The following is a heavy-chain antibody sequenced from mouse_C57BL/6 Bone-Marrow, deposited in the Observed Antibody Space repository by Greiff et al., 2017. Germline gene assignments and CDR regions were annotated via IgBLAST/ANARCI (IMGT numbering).Heavy chain of an antibody. CDR3: AREGSSSAY. CDR1: GYSITSGYF. J-gene: IGHJ3*01. D-gene: IGHD1-1*01. V-gene: IGHV3-6*01. Sequence: EVKLQESGPGLVKPSQSLSLTCSVTGYSITSGYFWNWIRPFPGNILEWMGYISYDGSNNYNPSLNNRNSITRDKSKNQVFRKLNSVATEDTATYDCAREGSSSAYWGQGTLVTVSA. CDR2: ISYDGSN.